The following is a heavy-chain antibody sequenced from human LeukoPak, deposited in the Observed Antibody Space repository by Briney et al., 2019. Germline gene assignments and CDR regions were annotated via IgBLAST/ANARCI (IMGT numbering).Heavy chain of an antibody. Sequence: ASVKVSCKASGYTFTSYDINWVRQATGQGREWMGWMNPNSGNTGYAQKFQGRVTITRNTSISTAYMELSSLRSEDTAVYYCARGCPYEYVWGSYRYLPPFCDYWGQGTLVTVSS. CDR1: GYTFTSYD. CDR3: ARGCPYEYVWGSYRYLPPFCDY. J-gene: IGHJ4*02. CDR2: MNPNSGNT. V-gene: IGHV1-8*03. D-gene: IGHD3-16*02.